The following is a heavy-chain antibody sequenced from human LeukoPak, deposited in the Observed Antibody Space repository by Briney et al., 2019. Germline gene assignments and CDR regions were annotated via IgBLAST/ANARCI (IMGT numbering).Heavy chain of an antibody. D-gene: IGHD1-26*01. V-gene: IGHV3-74*03. J-gene: IGHJ4*02. Sequence: GGSLRFSCAASGFPLNSRWMHWVRQAQGKGLMWVSRIESDAIATASAESVKGRFTISRDDAKNTLYLQMSSLRLDDTAVYFCARGGARSHDYWGQGTLVTVSS. CDR1: GFPLNSRW. CDR2: IESDAIAT. CDR3: ARGGARSHDY.